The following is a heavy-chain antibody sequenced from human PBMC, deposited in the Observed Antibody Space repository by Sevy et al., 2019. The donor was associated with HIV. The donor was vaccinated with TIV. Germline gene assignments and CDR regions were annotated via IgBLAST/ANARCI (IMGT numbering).Heavy chain of an antibody. Sequence: GGSLRLSCTGSGFVFDDYAMSWCRQAPGKGLEWLGFIRNKAFGGTAEYAASVKGRFTISRDYSKSIAYLEMNRLEIEDTAVYYFSTRNAYDKSGWGQGTLVTVSS. CDR3: STRNAYDKSG. CDR1: GFVFDDYA. V-gene: IGHV3-49*03. CDR2: IRNKAFGGTA. J-gene: IGHJ4*02. D-gene: IGHD3-22*01.